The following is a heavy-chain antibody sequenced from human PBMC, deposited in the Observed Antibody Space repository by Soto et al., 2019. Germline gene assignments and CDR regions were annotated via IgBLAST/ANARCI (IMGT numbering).Heavy chain of an antibody. D-gene: IGHD5-18*01. J-gene: IGHJ4*02. CDR3: TRSKVGYSYGLDF. CDR1: GFTFGDYA. CDR2: IRSKAYGGTT. V-gene: IGHV3-49*03. Sequence: GGSLRLSCTASGFTFGDYAMSWFRQSPGKGLEWVGFIRSKAYGGTTEYAASVKGRFTISRDDSKSIAYLQMNSLKTEDTAVYYCTRSKVGYSYGLDFWGQGTLVTVSS.